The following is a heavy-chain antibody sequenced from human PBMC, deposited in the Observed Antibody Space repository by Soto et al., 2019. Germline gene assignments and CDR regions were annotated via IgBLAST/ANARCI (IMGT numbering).Heavy chain of an antibody. V-gene: IGHV1-58*02. CDR1: GFTFTSSA. J-gene: IGHJ5*02. CDR3: AAFTKGGIAAAGWGFDP. CDR2: IVVGSGNT. Sequence: QMQLVQSGPEVKKPGTSVKVSCKASGFTFTSSAMQWVRQARGQRLEWIGWIVVGSGNTNYAQKFQERVTITRDMTTSTAYRELSSLRSEDTAVYYCAAFTKGGIAAAGWGFDPWGQGTLVTVSS. D-gene: IGHD6-13*01.